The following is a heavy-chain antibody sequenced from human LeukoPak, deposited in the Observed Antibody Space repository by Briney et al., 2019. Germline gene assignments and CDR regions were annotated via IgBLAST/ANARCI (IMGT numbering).Heavy chain of an antibody. CDR3: TTEDSGSQGSTFDI. J-gene: IGHJ3*02. V-gene: IGHV3-15*01. D-gene: IGHD1-26*01. Sequence: GGSLRLSCAASGFTFSNAWMSWVRQAPGKGLEWVGRIKRKIDGGTTDYAAPVKGRFTISGDDSKNMLYLQMNSLKTEDTAVYYCTTEDSGSQGSTFDIWGQGTMVTVSS. CDR2: IKRKIDGGTT. CDR1: GFTFSNAW.